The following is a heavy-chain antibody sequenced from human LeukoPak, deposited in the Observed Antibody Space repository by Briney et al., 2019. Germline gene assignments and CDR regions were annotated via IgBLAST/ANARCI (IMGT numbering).Heavy chain of an antibody. CDR1: GYIFTNYW. D-gene: IGHD6-13*01. CDR3: ARLYYSSSWYPGYFQH. V-gene: IGHV5-51*01. Sequence: GESLKISCKGSGYIFTNYWIGWVRQMPGKGLEWMGFIHPGDSETIYSTSFQGHVSISADKSISTAYLQWSSLKASDTAMYYCARLYYSSSWYPGYFQHRGQGTLVTVSS. J-gene: IGHJ1*01. CDR2: IHPGDSET.